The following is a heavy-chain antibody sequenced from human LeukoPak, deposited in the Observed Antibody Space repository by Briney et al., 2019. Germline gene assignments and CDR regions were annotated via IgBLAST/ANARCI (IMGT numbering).Heavy chain of an antibody. J-gene: IGHJ4*02. V-gene: IGHV3-48*01. CDR2: ISHDSAIT. CDR1: GFTFSRDS. Sequence: GGSLRLSCAASGFTFSRDSMNWVRQAPGKGLEWISYISHDSAITYYADSVRGRFTISRDNAKNSLYLQMHSLRAEDTAVYYCASDINVDTAMVTKDYWGQGTLVTVSS. D-gene: IGHD5-18*01. CDR3: ASDINVDTAMVTKDY.